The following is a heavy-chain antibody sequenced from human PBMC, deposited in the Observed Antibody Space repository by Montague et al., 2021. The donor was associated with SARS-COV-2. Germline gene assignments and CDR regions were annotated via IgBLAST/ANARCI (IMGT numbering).Heavy chain of an antibody. D-gene: IGHD6-19*01. Sequence: YNDYVVSVKSRITINPDTSKNQFSLQLNSVTTEDTTVYYCARGDGEQWLLHYYYYGMDVWGQGTTVTVSS. CDR2: YN. CDR3: ARGDGEQWLLHYYYYGMDV. V-gene: IGHV6-1*01. J-gene: IGHJ6*02.